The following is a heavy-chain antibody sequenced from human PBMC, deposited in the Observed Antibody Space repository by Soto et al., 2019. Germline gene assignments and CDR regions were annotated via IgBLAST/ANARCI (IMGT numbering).Heavy chain of an antibody. D-gene: IGHD6-19*01. CDR2: ISGSGGST. CDR1: GFTFSSFG. J-gene: IGHJ4*02. Sequence: VQLVESGGGVVQPGRSLRLSCAASGFTFSSFGMYWVRQAPGKGLEWVSAISGSGGSTYYADSVKGRFTISRDNSKNTLYLQMNSLRAEDTAVYYCAKWGFPFSSGWYIFDYWGQGTLVTVSS. CDR3: AKWGFPFSSGWYIFDY. V-gene: IGHV3-23*04.